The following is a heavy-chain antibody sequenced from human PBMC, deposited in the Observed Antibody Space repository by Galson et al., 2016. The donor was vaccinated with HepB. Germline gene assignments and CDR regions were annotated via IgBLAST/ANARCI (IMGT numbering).Heavy chain of an antibody. J-gene: IGHJ4*02. Sequence: SLRLSCAASGFTFVNYAFHWVRQAPGKGLEWVAVISNDGSHAFYADSARGRFTISRDDSTNTVYLQMNSLRGEDTAVYFCARGLAYNYGYFDYWGQGTLVTVSS. D-gene: IGHD5-18*01. CDR2: ISNDGSHA. CDR1: GFTFVNYA. V-gene: IGHV3-30*04. CDR3: ARGLAYNYGYFDY.